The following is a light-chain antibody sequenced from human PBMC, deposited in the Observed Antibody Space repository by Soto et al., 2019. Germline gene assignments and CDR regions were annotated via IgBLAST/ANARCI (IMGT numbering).Light chain of an antibody. V-gene: IGLV2-14*03. CDR2: SNN. J-gene: IGLJ2*01. CDR1: SSDVGAYKY. CDR3: AAWDDSLGVV. Sequence: QSALTQPASVSGSPGQSITISCTGTSSDVGAYKYVSWYQQHPGKVPKLIIYSNNQRPSGVPDRFSGSKSGTSASLAISGLQSEDEADYYCAAWDDSLGVVFGGGTKLTVL.